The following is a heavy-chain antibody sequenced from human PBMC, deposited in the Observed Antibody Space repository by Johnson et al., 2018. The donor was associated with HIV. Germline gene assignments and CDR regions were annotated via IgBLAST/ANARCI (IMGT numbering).Heavy chain of an antibody. CDR1: GFTFSSYW. CDR3: ASWNYFDAFDI. CDR2: IKSDGSEK. V-gene: IGHV3-7*02. Sequence: VQLVESGGGLVQPGRSLRLSCTASGFTFSSYWMNWVRQAPGKGLEWVANIKSDGSEKHFVDSVKGRFTIYRDNAKNSLYLQMNSLRAEDPAVYYCASWNYFDAFDIWGQGTMVTVSS. D-gene: IGHD1-7*01. J-gene: IGHJ3*02.